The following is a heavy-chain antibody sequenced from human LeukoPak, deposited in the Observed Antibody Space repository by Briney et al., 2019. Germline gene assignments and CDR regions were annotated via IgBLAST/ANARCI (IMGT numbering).Heavy chain of an antibody. J-gene: IGHJ6*03. Sequence: ASVKVSCKASVYIFTSYDINWVRQTTGRGLAWMGWMNPNRGNTGYAQKFQGRVTITRNTSISTAYMELSSLRSEDTAVYYCARGRRMKGSGRTERYHYYYYMDVWGKGTTVTVSS. V-gene: IGHV1-8*03. D-gene: IGHD3-10*01. CDR2: MNPNRGNT. CDR1: VYIFTSYD. CDR3: ARGRRMKGSGRTERYHYYYYMDV.